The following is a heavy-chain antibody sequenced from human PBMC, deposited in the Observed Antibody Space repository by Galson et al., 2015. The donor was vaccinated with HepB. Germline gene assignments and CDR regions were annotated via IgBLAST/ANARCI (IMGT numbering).Heavy chain of an antibody. J-gene: IGHJ2*01. V-gene: IGHV3-48*02. D-gene: IGHD3-10*01. CDR3: ARVYFGSGSSSAYWYFDR. CDR1: GFTFSSYT. CDR2: ISSTGTTM. Sequence: YLRLSCAASGFTFSSYTMDWVRQAPGKGLESVSYISSTGTTMYYADSAKGRFTISRDNAQNSLYLQMNSLRDEDTAVYYCARVYFGSGSSSAYWYFDRWGRGALVTVSS.